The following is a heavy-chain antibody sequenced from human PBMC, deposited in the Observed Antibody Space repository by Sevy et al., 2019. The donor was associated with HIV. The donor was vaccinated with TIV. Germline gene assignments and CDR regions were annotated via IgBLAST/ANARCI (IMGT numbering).Heavy chain of an antibody. CDR2: ISYDGSNK. CDR1: GFTFSSYA. J-gene: IGHJ6*02. CDR3: TRHISVPAAQIGYYYYGMDV. V-gene: IGHV3-30*04. Sequence: GGSLRLSCAASGFTFSSYAMHWVRQAPGKGLEWVAVISYDGSNKYYADSVKGRFTISRDNSKNTLYLQMNSLRAEDTAVYYCTRHISVPAAQIGYYYYGMDVWGQGTTVTVSS. D-gene: IGHD2-2*01.